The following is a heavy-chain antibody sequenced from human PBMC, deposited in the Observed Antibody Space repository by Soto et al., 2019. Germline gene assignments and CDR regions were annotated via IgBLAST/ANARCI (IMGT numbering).Heavy chain of an antibody. CDR3: ARDGKDSSSSKSRFDP. Sequence: QVQLQESGPGLVKPSGTLSLTCAVSGGSISSSNWWSWVRQPPGKGLEWIGEIYHSGSTNYNPSLKSRVSISVDKSKNQFSLKLSSVTAADTAVYSCARDGKDSSSSKSRFDPWGQGTLVTVSS. J-gene: IGHJ5*02. CDR2: IYHSGST. D-gene: IGHD6-6*01. V-gene: IGHV4-4*02. CDR1: GGSISSSNW.